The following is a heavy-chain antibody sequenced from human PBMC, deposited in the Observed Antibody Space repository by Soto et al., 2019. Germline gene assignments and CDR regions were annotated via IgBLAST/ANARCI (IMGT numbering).Heavy chain of an antibody. CDR1: GYTFTNYA. J-gene: IGHJ4*02. V-gene: IGHV1-3*01. CDR2: INAAIGNT. Sequence: GASVKVSCKASGYTFTNYAMHWVRQAPGQRLEWMGWINAAIGNTKYSQKFQGSVTITRDTSANTAYMELSSLRSEDTAVYYCARRNVYGXGSYSFDYWGQGTLVTVSS. CDR3: ARRNVYGXGSYSFDY. D-gene: IGHD3-10*01.